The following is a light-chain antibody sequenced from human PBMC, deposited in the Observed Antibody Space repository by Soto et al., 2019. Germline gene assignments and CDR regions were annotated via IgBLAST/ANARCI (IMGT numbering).Light chain of an antibody. CDR1: SSDVGGYNY. CDR2: DVS. V-gene: IGLV2-14*01. CDR3: ASYTGSSTLV. J-gene: IGLJ3*02. Sequence: QSALTQPASVSGSPGQSIAISCTGTSSDVGGYNYVSWYQQHPGKDPKLMIYDVSNRPSGVSTRFSGSKSDNTASLTISGLQPEDEADYFCASYTGSSTLVFGGGTKLTVL.